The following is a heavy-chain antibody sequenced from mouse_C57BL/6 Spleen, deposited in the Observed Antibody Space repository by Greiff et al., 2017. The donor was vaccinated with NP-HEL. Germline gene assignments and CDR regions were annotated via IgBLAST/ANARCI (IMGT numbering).Heavy chain of an antibody. CDR2: INPNNGGT. Sequence: EVQLQQSGPELVKPGASVKISCKASGYTFTDYYMNWVKQSHGKSLEWIGDINPNNGGTSYNQKFKGKATLTVDKSSSTAYMELRSLTSEGSAVYYCARKAYYYGSSYEGYAMDYWGQGTSVTVSS. V-gene: IGHV1-26*01. D-gene: IGHD1-1*01. CDR3: ARKAYYYGSSYEGYAMDY. CDR1: GYTFTDYY. J-gene: IGHJ4*01.